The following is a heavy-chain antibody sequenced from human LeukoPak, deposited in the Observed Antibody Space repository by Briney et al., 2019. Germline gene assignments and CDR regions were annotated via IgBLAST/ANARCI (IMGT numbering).Heavy chain of an antibody. CDR3: ARQSCSGGSCYRPFDY. Sequence: SETLSLTCSVSGGSISSNYWSWIRQPPGKGLEWIGYINYSGSTNYNPSLKSRVTISLDTSTNHFSLRLSSVTAADTAVYYCARQSCSGGSCYRPFDYWGQGTLVTVSS. J-gene: IGHJ4*02. V-gene: IGHV4-59*08. D-gene: IGHD2-15*01. CDR1: GGSISSNY. CDR2: INYSGST.